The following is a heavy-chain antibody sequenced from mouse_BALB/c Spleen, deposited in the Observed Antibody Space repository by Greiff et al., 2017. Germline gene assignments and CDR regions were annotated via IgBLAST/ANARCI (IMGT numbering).Heavy chain of an antibody. CDR1: GYTFTSYT. CDR3: ARRDGYDDGFAY. CDR2: INPSSGYT. Sequence: QVQLQQSGAELARPGASVKMSCKASGYTFTSYTMHWVNQRPRQGLEWIGYINPSSGYTNYNQKFKDKATLTADTSSSTAYMQLSSLTSEDSAVYFCARRDGYDDGFAYWGQGTLVTVSA. J-gene: IGHJ3*01. D-gene: IGHD2-2*01. V-gene: IGHV1-4*01.